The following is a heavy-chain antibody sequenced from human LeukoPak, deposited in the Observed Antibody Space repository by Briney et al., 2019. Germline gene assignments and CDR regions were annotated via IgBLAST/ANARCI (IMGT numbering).Heavy chain of an antibody. J-gene: IGHJ3*02. Sequence: SETLSLTCTVSGGSMSSYYWSWIRQPAGRGLEWIGRIYTSEHTNYNPSLRSRVTMSIDTSKNQFSLKLSSVTAADTAVYYCARGGDAFDIWGQGTMVTVSS. D-gene: IGHD3-16*01. CDR2: IYTSEHT. CDR1: GGSMSSYY. V-gene: IGHV4-4*07. CDR3: ARGGDAFDI.